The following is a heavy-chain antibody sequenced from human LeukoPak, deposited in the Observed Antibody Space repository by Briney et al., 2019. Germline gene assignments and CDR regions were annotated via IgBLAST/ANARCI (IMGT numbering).Heavy chain of an antibody. CDR2: ISNDGSNK. Sequence: GGSLRLSCAASGFTFSSYVMHWVRQAPGKGLEWVAVISNDGSNKYCADSVKGRFAISRDNSKNTLYLQMNSLRAEDTAVYYCARERSDAFDIWGQGTMVIVSS. V-gene: IGHV3-30*09. J-gene: IGHJ3*02. CDR3: ARERSDAFDI. CDR1: GFTFSSYV.